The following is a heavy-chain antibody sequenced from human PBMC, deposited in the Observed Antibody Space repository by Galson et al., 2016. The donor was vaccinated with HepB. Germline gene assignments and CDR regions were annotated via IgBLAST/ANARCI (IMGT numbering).Heavy chain of an antibody. CDR2: VSHSGTT. V-gene: IGHV4-4*02. Sequence: SETLSLTCGVSGASIISRDWWTWVRQPPGKGLEWIGQVSHSGTTNYSPSLKSRTTISVDNSKNQFSLMLSSVTAADTAVYYCARQYTGSHLDYWGRGALVTVSS. J-gene: IGHJ4*02. D-gene: IGHD1-26*01. CDR3: ARQYTGSHLDY. CDR1: GASIISRDW.